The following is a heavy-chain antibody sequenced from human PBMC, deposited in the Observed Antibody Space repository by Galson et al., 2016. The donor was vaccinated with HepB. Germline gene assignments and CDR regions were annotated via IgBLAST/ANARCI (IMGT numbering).Heavy chain of an antibody. J-gene: IGHJ6*04. CDR1: GFTFRNYG. CDR3: VQGSTAPAV. D-gene: IGHD2-2*01. CDR2: ISRGGDST. V-gene: IGHV3-23*01. Sequence: SLRLSCAASGFTFRNYGMTWVHQAPGKGLEVASSISRGGDSTDYADSVKGRFTISRDNSKNTLSLQINSLTADDTAIYYCVQGSTAPAVWGKGTTVTVSS.